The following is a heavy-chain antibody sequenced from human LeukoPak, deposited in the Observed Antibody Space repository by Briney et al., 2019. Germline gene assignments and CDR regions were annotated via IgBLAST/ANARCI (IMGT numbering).Heavy chain of an antibody. D-gene: IGHD3-10*01. CDR1: GGSISSGGYS. J-gene: IGHJ4*02. CDR3: ARVVLWFGELSSFDY. V-gene: IGHV4-30-2*01. Sequence: SETLSLTCAVSGGSISSGGYSCSWIRQPPGKGLEWIGYVYHSGSTYYNPSLKSRVTISVDRSKNQFSLKLSSVTAADTAVYYCARVVLWFGELSSFDYWGQGTLSPSPQ. CDR2: VYHSGST.